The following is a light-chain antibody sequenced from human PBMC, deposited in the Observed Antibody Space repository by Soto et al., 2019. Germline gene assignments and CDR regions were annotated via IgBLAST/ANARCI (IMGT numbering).Light chain of an antibody. CDR3: LQHFSSPRT. J-gene: IGKJ4*01. CDR2: GAS. CDR1: QGIRVD. V-gene: IGKV1-6*01. Sequence: AIQMTQSPSSLSASVGDRVTITCRASQGIRVDVAWYQQKPGKAPELLIYGASNLQSGVPSRFSGSGSGTDFTLTISGLRPEDFASYFCLQHFSSPRTFGGGTKVEIK.